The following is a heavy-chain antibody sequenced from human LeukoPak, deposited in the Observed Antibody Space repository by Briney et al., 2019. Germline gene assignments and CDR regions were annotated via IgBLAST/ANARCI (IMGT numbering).Heavy chain of an antibody. J-gene: IGHJ4*02. CDR3: VYSSSWYKVDY. CDR1: VGPSSGNS. D-gene: IGHD6-13*01. V-gene: IGHV4-34*01. CDR2: INHSGST. Sequence: SETLSLTCAVYVGPSSGNSWSGFPKPQGKGLKWIGEINHSGSTNYNPSLKSRVTISVDTSKNQFSLKLSSVTAADTAVYYCVYSSSWYKVDYWGQGTLVTVSS.